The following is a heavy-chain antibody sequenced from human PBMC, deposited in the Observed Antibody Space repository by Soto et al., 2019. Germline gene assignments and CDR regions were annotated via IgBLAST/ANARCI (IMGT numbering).Heavy chain of an antibody. CDR2: ISSSSSYI. J-gene: IGHJ4*02. Sequence: GGSLRLSCAASGFTFSSYSMNWVRQAPGKGLEWVSSISSSSSYIYYADSVKGRFTISRDNAKNSLYLQMNSLRAEDTAVYYCARVEYSYGSFDYWGQGNLVTVSS. CDR3: ARVEYSYGSFDY. V-gene: IGHV3-21*01. CDR1: GFTFSSYS. D-gene: IGHD5-18*01.